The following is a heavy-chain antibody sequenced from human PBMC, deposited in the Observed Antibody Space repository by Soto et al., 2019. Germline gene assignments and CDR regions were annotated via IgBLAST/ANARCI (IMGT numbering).Heavy chain of an antibody. CDR1: GYTFTSYG. CDR3: ARDTYYDFWSGYLANGFDY. D-gene: IGHD3-3*01. Sequence: ASVKVSCKASGYTFTSYGISWVRQAPGQGLEWMGWISAYNGNTNYAQKLQGRVTMTTDTSTSTAYMELRSLRSDDTAVYYRARDTYYDFWSGYLANGFDYWGQGTLVTAPQ. J-gene: IGHJ4*02. CDR2: ISAYNGNT. V-gene: IGHV1-18*01.